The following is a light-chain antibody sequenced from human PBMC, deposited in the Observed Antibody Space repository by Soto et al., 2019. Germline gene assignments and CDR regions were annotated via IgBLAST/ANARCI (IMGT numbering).Light chain of an antibody. Sequence: QSALTQPASVSGSPGQSITISCTGTSSDVGAYNYVSWYQQHPGKAPKLMIYEVSNRPSGVSNRFSGAKSVNTASLTTSGVQAEDEDDYYCCSYTSSSTAYVFGTGTKLTVL. CDR2: EVS. CDR1: SSDVGAYNY. J-gene: IGLJ1*01. V-gene: IGLV2-14*01. CDR3: CSYTSSSTAYV.